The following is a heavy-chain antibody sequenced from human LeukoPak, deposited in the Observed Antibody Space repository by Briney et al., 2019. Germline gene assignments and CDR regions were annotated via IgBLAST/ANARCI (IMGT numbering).Heavy chain of an antibody. CDR3: ARDSVGATNYFDY. CDR1: GFTYSSYA. D-gene: IGHD1-26*01. V-gene: IGHV3-30-3*01. J-gene: IGHJ4*02. CDR2: ISYDGSNK. Sequence: GGSLRLSCAASGFTYSSYAMHWVRQAPGKGLEWVAVISYDGSNKYYADSVKGRFTISRDNSKNTLYLQMNSLRAEDTAVYYCARDSVGATNYFDYWGQGTLVTVSS.